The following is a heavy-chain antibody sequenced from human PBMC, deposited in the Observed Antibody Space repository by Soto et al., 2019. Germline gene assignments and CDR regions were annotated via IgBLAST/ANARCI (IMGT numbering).Heavy chain of an antibody. Sequence: SVKVSCKASGGTFSSYAISWVRQAPGQGLEWMGGIIPIFGTANYAQKFQGRVTITADKSTSTAYMELSSLRSEDTAVYYCARGYYDIFTALAYYYYGMDVCGQGTTVTVYS. CDR3: ARGYYDIFTALAYYYYGMDV. V-gene: IGHV1-69*06. J-gene: IGHJ6*02. D-gene: IGHD3-9*01. CDR2: IIPIFGTA. CDR1: GGTFSSYA.